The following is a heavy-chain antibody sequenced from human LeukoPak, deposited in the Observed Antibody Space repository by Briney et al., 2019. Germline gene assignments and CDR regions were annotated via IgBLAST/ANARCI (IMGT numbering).Heavy chain of an antibody. D-gene: IGHD6-13*01. CDR3: ARDTYPEAAAGTIDH. J-gene: IGHJ4*02. V-gene: IGHV1-69*04. Sequence: SVMVSCKASGGTFSSYAISWVRQAPGQGLEWMGRIIPILGIANYAQKFQGRVTITADKSTSTAYMELSSLRSEDTAVYYCARDTYPEAAAGTIDHWGQGTLVTVSS. CDR1: GGTFSSYA. CDR2: IIPILGIA.